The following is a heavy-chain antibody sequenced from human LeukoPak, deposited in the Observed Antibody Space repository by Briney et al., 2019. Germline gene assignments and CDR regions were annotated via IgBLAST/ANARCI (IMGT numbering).Heavy chain of an antibody. D-gene: IGHD3-10*01. J-gene: IGHJ4*02. Sequence: SETLSLTCAVSGGSISSGGYSWSWIRQPPGKGLEWIGYIYHSGSTYYNPSLKSRVTISVDRSKNQFSLKLSSVTAADTAVYYCASSNMARGVNGEFGYWGQGTLVTVSS. CDR2: IYHSGST. V-gene: IGHV4-30-2*01. CDR3: ASSNMARGVNGEFGY. CDR1: GGSISSGGYS.